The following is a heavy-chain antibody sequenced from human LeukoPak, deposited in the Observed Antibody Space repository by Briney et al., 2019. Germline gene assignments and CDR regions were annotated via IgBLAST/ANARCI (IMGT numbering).Heavy chain of an antibody. CDR3: ARHLGSYFSAFDI. J-gene: IGHJ3*02. V-gene: IGHV4-59*08. D-gene: IGHD1-26*01. CDR1: SGSISSYY. CDR2: IYYSGST. Sequence: PSETLSLTCTVFSGSISSYYWSWIRQPPGKGLEWIGYIYYSGSTNYNPSLKSRVTISVDTSKNQFSLKLSSVTAADTAVYYCARHLGSYFSAFDIWGQGTMVTLSS.